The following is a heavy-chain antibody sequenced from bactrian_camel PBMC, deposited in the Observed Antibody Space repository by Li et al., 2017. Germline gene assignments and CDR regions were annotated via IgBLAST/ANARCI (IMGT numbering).Heavy chain of an antibody. V-gene: IGHV3S31*01. Sequence: VQLVESGGDLVQPGGSLRLSCTASGFTFSSLPMGWVRQVPGKEREGVATIYTGGGSTHYADSVKGRFTISQDNAKNTLYLQMNSLKPEDTAIYYCAADCRQREWWLLLRGADFGVWGQGTQVTVS. CDR1: GFTFSSLP. D-gene: IGHD2*01. J-gene: IGHJ6*01. CDR2: IYTGGGST. CDR3: AADCRQREWWLLLRGADFGV.